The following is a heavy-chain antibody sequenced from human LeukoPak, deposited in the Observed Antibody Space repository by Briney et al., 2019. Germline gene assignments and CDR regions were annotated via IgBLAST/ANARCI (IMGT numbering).Heavy chain of an antibody. Sequence: PSETLSLTRTISGGSISSYYWSWIRQPPGKGLEWIGYIYYSGMTNYNPSLKSRVTISLDTSKNQFSLKLSSVTAADTAVYYCASAHYDEYYIDFWGQGTLVTVSS. CDR3: ASAHYDEYYIDF. J-gene: IGHJ4*02. CDR1: GGSISSYY. D-gene: IGHD4-17*01. V-gene: IGHV4-59*01. CDR2: IYYSGMT.